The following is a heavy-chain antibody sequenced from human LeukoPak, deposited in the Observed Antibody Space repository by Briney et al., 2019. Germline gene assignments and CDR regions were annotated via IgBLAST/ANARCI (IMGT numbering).Heavy chain of an antibody. V-gene: IGHV1-2*02. D-gene: IGHD5-12*01. Sequence: GASVKVSCKTSGYTFTDYYMHWVRQAPGQGLEWMGWINSNSGGPKYAQKLQGRVTMTRDTSISTVYMELNTLISDDTAVYYCARYLSGYDYFDYWGQGTLVTVSS. J-gene: IGHJ4*02. CDR2: INSNSGGP. CDR1: GYTFTDYY. CDR3: ARYLSGYDYFDY.